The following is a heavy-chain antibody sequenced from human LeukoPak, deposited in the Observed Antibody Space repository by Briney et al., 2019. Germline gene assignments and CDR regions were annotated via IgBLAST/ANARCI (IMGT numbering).Heavy chain of an antibody. CDR3: ARDKYSSPADY. D-gene: IGHD6-6*01. J-gene: IGHJ4*02. CDR1: GDSISSSW. V-gene: IGHV4-4*02. Sequence: SGTLSLTCGVSGDSISSSWWSWIRLPPGKGLEWIGEIFHSGSTLYNPSLKSRVTISVDRSKNQFSLKLSSVTAADTAVYYCARDKYSSPADYWGQGTLVTVSS. CDR2: IFHSGST.